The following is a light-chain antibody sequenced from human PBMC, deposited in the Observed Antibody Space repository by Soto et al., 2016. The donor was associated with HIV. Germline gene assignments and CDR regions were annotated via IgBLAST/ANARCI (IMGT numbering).Light chain of an antibody. CDR3: YSAADNNWV. Sequence: YVLTQPPSVSVAPGKTARITCGGNDIGSKSVHWYQQKPGQAPVLVVFHDSDRPSGIPERFSGSSSGTTVTLTISGAQVEDEADYYCYSAADNNWVFGGGTKLTVL. V-gene: IGLV3-21*01. J-gene: IGLJ3*02. CDR2: HDS. CDR1: DIGSKS.